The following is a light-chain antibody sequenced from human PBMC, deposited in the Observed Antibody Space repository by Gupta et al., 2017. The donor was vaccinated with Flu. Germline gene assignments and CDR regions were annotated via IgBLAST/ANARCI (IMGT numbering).Light chain of an antibody. CDR2: AAS. V-gene: IGKV1-39*01. CDR3: QQSYSTPPWT. J-gene: IGKJ4*01. CDR1: QSISSY. Sequence: DIQMTQSPSSLSASVGDRVTITCRASQSISSYLNWYQQKPGKAPKLLIYAASSLQSGVPSRFSGSGSGTDVTLTNSSLQPEDFATYYCQQSYSTPPWTFGGGTKVEIK.